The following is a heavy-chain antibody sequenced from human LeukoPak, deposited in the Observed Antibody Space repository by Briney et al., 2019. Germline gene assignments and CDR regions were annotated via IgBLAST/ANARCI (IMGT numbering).Heavy chain of an antibody. CDR2: ISGSGGST. V-gene: IGHV3-23*01. CDR1: GFTFSSYA. CDR3: AKDVVAPRVVTALFDY. D-gene: IGHD2-21*02. J-gene: IGHJ4*02. Sequence: SGGSLRLSCAASGFTFSSYAMSWVRQAPGKGLEWVSAISGSGGSTYYADSVKGRFTISRDNSKNTLYLQMNSLRAEDTAVYYCAKDVVAPRVVTALFDYWGQGTLVTVSS.